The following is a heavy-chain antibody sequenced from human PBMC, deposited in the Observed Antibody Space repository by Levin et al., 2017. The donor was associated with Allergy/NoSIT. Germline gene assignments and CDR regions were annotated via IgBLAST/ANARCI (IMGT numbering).Heavy chain of an antibody. Sequence: SCAASGFTFSSYAMHWVRQAPGKGLEWVAVISYDGSNKYYADSVKGRFTISRDNSKNTLYLQMNSLRAEDTAVYYCARGSSTYGGNSYGMDVWGQGTTVTVSS. CDR1: GFTFSSYA. J-gene: IGHJ6*02. D-gene: IGHD4-23*01. V-gene: IGHV3-30-3*01. CDR3: ARGSSTYGGNSYGMDV. CDR2: ISYDGSNK.